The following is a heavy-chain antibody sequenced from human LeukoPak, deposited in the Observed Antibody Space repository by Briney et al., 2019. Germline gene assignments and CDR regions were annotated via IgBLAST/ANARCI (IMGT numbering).Heavy chain of an antibody. V-gene: IGHV1-8*01. CDR3: ARGRTGARVLRYFDWSHRSHNWFDP. CDR2: MNPNSGNT. D-gene: IGHD3-9*01. J-gene: IGHJ5*02. CDR1: GYTFTSYD. Sequence: ASVKVSCKASGYTFTSYDINWVRQATGQGLEWMGWMNPNSGNTGYAQKFQGRVTMTRNTSISTAYMELSSLRSEDTAVYYCARGRTGARVLRYFDWSHRSHNWFDPWGQGTLVTVSS.